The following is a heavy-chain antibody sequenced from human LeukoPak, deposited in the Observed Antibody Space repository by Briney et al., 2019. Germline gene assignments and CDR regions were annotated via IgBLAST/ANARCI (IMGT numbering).Heavy chain of an antibody. CDR3: ARDHPSAVAGPPCYFDY. V-gene: IGHV6-1*01. J-gene: IGHJ4*02. D-gene: IGHD6-19*01. Sequence: SQTLSLTCAISGDSVSSNSAAWNWIRQSPSRGLEWLGRTYYRSKWYNDYAVSVKSRITINPDTSKNQFSLQLNSVTPEDTAVYYCARDHPSAVAGPPCYFDYWGQGTLVTVSS. CDR2: TYYRSKWYN. CDR1: GDSVSSNSAA.